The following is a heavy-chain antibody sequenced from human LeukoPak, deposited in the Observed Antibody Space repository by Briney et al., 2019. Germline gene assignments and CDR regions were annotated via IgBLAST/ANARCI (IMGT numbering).Heavy chain of an antibody. CDR2: ISHSGST. CDR1: GYSISSGYY. CDR3: ARVTSRLGWLDP. D-gene: IGHD1-14*01. J-gene: IGHJ5*02. Sequence: SETLSLTCTVSGYSISSGYYWGWIRQPPGKGLEWIGSISHSGSTYYNPSLKSRVTISVDTSKNQFSLKLRSVTAADTAVYYCARVTSRLGWLDPWGQGTLVTVSS. V-gene: IGHV4-38-2*02.